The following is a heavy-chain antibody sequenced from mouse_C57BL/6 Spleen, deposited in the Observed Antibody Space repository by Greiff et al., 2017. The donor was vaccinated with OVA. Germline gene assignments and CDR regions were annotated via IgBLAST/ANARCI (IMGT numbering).Heavy chain of an antibody. Sequence: EVQRVESGPGLVKPSQSLSLTCSVTGYSITSGYYWNWIRQFPGNKLEWMGYISYDGSNNYNPSLKNRISITRDTSKNQFFLKLNSVTTEDTATYYCASTLYYSNYFYAMDYWGQGTSVTVSS. J-gene: IGHJ4*01. V-gene: IGHV3-6*01. CDR3: ASTLYYSNYFYAMDY. CDR1: GYSITSGYY. D-gene: IGHD2-5*01. CDR2: ISYDGSN.